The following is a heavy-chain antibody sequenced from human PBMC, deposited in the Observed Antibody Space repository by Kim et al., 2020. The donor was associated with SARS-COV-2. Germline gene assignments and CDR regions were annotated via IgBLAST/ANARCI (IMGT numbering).Heavy chain of an antibody. Sequence: GGSLRLSCAASGLSVSDHYMDWVRQAPGKGLEWVGRSRDKVNSYTTEYAASVKGRFTISRDESKNSLYLQMNILETEDTAVYYCTRAAGSKTGMDVWGQGTTVTVSS. CDR3: TRAAGSKTGMDV. CDR2: SRDKVNSYTT. D-gene: IGHD2-2*01. V-gene: IGHV3-72*01. J-gene: IGHJ6*02. CDR1: GLSVSDHY.